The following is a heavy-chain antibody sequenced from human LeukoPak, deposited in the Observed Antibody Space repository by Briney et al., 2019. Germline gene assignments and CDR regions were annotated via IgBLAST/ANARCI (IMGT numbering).Heavy chain of an antibody. CDR2: INGSGNVM. D-gene: IGHD4-17*01. CDR3: ARDPFMTTGWGIDY. Sequence: GGSLRLSCAASGFTFSDEYMNWICQAPGKGLEWVSYINGSGNVMYYADSVKGRFTISRDNARNSLYLQMNGLRAEDTAVYYCARDPFMTTGWGIDYWGQGALVTVSS. V-gene: IGHV3-11*01. J-gene: IGHJ4*02. CDR1: GFTFSDEY.